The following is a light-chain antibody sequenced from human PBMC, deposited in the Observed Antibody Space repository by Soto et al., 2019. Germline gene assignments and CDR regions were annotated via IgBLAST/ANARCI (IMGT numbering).Light chain of an antibody. CDR1: SSDVGAYNY. J-gene: IGLJ1*01. V-gene: IGLV2-14*01. CDR2: EVS. CDR3: SSYTSSSNPYV. Sequence: QSALTQPASVSGSPGQSITISCTGTSSDVGAYNYVSWYQQHPGKAPKLMTHEVSKRPSGVSNRFSGSKSGNTASLTISGLQAEEEADYYCSSYTSSSNPYVFGTGKKVTV.